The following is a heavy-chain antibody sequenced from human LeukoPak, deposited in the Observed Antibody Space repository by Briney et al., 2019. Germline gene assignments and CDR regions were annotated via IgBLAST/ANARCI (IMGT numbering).Heavy chain of an antibody. CDR2: INTDGSST. D-gene: IGHD1-26*01. CDR3: ARGSNSGSYYGSEYFQH. V-gene: IGHV3-74*01. J-gene: IGHJ1*01. CDR1: GFTFSSYR. Sequence: PGGSLRLSCAASGFTFSSYRMHWVRQAPGKGLVWVSRINTDGSSTSYADSVKGRFTISRDNAKNTLYLQMNSLRAEDTAVYYCARGSNSGSYYGSEYFQHWGQGTLVTVSS.